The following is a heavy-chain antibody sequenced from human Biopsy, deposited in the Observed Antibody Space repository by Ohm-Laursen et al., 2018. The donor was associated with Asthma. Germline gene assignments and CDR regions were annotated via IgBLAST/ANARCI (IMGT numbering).Heavy chain of an antibody. CDR1: GGTFNTYV. V-gene: IGHV1-69*01. CDR2: INSVFGTT. Sequence: SSVKVSCKSFGGTFNTYVIGWVRQAPGQGLEWMGGINSVFGTTTYPQKFQDRVTITADDSTSTVYMELSSLRSEDTAVYYCARKSGSCISRTCYSLDFWGQGTLVTVSS. CDR3: ARKSGSCISRTCYSLDF. D-gene: IGHD2-2*01. J-gene: IGHJ4*01.